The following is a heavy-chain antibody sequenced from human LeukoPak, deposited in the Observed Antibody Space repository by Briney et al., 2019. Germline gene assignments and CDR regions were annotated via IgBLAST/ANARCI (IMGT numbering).Heavy chain of an antibody. D-gene: IGHD1-1*01. CDR1: GFTFSNYW. Sequence: GGSLRLSCVASGFTFSNYWMHWVRQAPGKGLVWVSRIKGDGSSTTYADSVKGRFTISRDNAKNALYLQMNSLRAEDTAVYYCAKDRTGTHFDYWGQGTLVTVSS. CDR2: IKGDGSST. V-gene: IGHV3-74*01. J-gene: IGHJ4*02. CDR3: AKDRTGTHFDY.